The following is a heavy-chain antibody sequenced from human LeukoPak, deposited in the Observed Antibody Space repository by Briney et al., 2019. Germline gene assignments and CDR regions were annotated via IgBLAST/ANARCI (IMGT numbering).Heavy chain of an antibody. D-gene: IGHD2-15*01. J-gene: IGHJ4*02. CDR1: GGSFSGYY. Sequence: SETLSLTCAVYGGSFSGYYWSWIRQPPGKGLEWTGEINHSGSTNYNPSLKSRVTISVDTSRNQFSLKLSSVTAADTAVYYCARGYCSGGSCSHFDYWGQGTLVTVSS. V-gene: IGHV4-34*01. CDR2: INHSGST. CDR3: ARGYCSGGSCSHFDY.